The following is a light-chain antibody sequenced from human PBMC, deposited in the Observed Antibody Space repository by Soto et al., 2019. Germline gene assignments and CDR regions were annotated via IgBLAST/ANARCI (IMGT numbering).Light chain of an antibody. Sequence: DIQMTQAPSTLSASVVDRVTITCRASQSISSWLAWYQQKPGKAPKLLIYKASSLQSGVPSRFSGSGSGTEFTLTISSLQPDDFATYYCQQYSNYFWTFGQGTKVDIK. J-gene: IGKJ1*01. CDR3: QQYSNYFWT. CDR2: KAS. V-gene: IGKV1-5*03. CDR1: QSISSW.